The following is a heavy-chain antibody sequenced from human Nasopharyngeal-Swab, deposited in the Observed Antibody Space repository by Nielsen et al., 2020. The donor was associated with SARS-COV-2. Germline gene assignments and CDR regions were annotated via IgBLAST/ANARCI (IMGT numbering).Heavy chain of an antibody. CDR3: TRSGRGATWFYY. CDR1: GYTFSDYA. J-gene: IGHJ4*02. CDR2: INTNTGNP. D-gene: IGHD3-10*01. V-gene: IGHV7-4-1*02. Sequence: ASVKVSCKASGYTFSDYAINWVRQAPGQGVARMGWINTNTGNPTYAQGFTGRFVFSLDNSVNTAFLQITGLEAGDTATYYCTRSGRGATWFYYWGQGTLVTVSP.